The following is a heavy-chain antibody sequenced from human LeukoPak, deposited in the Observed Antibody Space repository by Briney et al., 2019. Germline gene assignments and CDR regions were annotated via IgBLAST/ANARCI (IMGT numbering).Heavy chain of an antibody. D-gene: IGHD3-10*01. Sequence: PGGSLRLSCAASGFTFSSHWVHWARQVPGKGLVWVSRINSDGSSTPYADSVRGRFTISRDDAKQTLYLQMNSLRGEDTAVYYCATSRGAHYFDYWGQGTLVTVSS. CDR2: INSDGSST. J-gene: IGHJ4*02. CDR3: ATSRGAHYFDY. V-gene: IGHV3-74*01. CDR1: GFTFSSHW.